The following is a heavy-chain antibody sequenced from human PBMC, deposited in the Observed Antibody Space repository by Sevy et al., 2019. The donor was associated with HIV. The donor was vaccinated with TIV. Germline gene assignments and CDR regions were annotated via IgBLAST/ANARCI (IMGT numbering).Heavy chain of an antibody. CDR3: ARVGDYYYDSSGYYDY. Sequence: ASVKVSCKASGYTFTSYGISWVRQAPGQGLEWMGWISAYNGNTNYAQKLQGRVTMTTDTSTRTAYMELRSLRSDDTAVYYCARVGDYYYDSSGYYDYWGQGTLVTVSS. D-gene: IGHD3-22*01. V-gene: IGHV1-18*04. CDR2: ISAYNGNT. J-gene: IGHJ4*02. CDR1: GYTFTSYG.